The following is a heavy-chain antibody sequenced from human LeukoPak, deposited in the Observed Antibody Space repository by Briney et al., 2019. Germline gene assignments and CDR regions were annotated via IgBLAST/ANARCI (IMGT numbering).Heavy chain of an antibody. V-gene: IGHV3-30*04. CDR2: ISYDGTNE. J-gene: IGHJ4*02. CDR3: ASGAGGWELLTKSTFDY. D-gene: IGHD1-26*01. Sequence: GGSLRLSCTASGFTFGSYAIHWVRQAPGKGLEWVAVISYDGTNEYYADSVKGRFTISRDNPKNTLYLQMNSLRAEDTAVYYCASGAGGWELLTKSTFDYWGQGTLVTVSS. CDR1: GFTFGSYA.